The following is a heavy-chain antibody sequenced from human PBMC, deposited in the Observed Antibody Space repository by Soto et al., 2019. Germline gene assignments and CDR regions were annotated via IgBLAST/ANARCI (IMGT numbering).Heavy chain of an antibody. J-gene: IGHJ4*02. Sequence: QVQLVQSGGEVKKPGASVKVSCNTAGYTFTNYGISWVRPAPGQGLEWMGWISGHNGVTNNAQKFQDRVTMTRDISTNIAYMELRSLRSDDTAVYFCARDRQNYGTFDYWGQGTLVTVSS. CDR2: ISGHNGVT. CDR1: GYTFTNYG. CDR3: ARDRQNYGTFDY. V-gene: IGHV1-18*01. D-gene: IGHD4-17*01.